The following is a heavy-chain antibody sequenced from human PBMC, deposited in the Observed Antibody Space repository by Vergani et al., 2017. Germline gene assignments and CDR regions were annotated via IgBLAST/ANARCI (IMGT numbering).Heavy chain of an antibody. CDR3: ARALEYSSSWAYAFDI. V-gene: IGHV3-11*01. Sequence: QVQLVESGGGLVKPGGSLRLSCAASGFTFSDYYMSWIRQAPGKGLEWVSYISSSGSTIYYADSVKGRFTISRDNSKNTLYLQMNSLRAEDTAVYYCARALEYSSSWAYAFDIWGQGTMVTVSS. D-gene: IGHD6-13*01. CDR2: ISSSGSTI. J-gene: IGHJ3*02. CDR1: GFTFSDYY.